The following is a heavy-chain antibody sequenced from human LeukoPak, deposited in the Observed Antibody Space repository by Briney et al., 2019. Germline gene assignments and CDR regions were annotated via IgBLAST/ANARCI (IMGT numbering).Heavy chain of an antibody. V-gene: IGHV1-18*01. CDR3: ARDLTHRRNYDNSGYQIVPAF. D-gene: IGHD3-22*01. CDR2: ISGYNGNT. J-gene: IGHJ4*02. Sequence: GASVKVSCKASGYIFTNFGISWVRQARGQGLEWMGWISGYNGNTKYVQKFQGRVTMTTDTSTSTAYMELRSLRSVDTAVYYCARDLTHRRNYDNSGYQIVPAFWGQGTLVTVSS. CDR1: GYIFTNFG.